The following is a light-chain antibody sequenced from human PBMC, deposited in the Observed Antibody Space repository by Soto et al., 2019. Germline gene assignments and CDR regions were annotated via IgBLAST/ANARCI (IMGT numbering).Light chain of an antibody. J-gene: IGKJ1*01. CDR1: QSISSS. CDR3: QQYNNWPMWT. V-gene: IGKV3-15*01. Sequence: EIVLTQSPGTLSLSPGERATLSCGASQSISSSFLAWYQQSPGQAPRLLIYGASTRATGIPARFSGSGSGTEFTLTINSLKSEDFAVYYCQQYNNWPMWTFGQGTKVDIK. CDR2: GAS.